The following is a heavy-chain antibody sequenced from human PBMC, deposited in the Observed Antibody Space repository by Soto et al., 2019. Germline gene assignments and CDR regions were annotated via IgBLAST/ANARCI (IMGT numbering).Heavy chain of an antibody. J-gene: IGHJ6*02. CDR2: ISYDGSNK. D-gene: IGHD2-15*01. CDR1: GFTFSSYG. Sequence: GGSLRLSCAASGFTFSSYGMHWVRQAPGKGLEWVAVISYDGSNKYYADSVKGRFTISRDNSKNTLYLQMNSLRAEDTAVYYCAKNVAATQYYGMDVWGQGTTVTVYS. V-gene: IGHV3-30*18. CDR3: AKNVAATQYYGMDV.